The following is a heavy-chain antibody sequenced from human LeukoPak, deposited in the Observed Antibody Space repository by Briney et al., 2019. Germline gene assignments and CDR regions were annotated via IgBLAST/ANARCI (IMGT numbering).Heavy chain of an antibody. CDR2: IGGDGVST. CDR1: GFTFEDYA. D-gene: IGHD3-16*02. Sequence: PGGSLRLSCAASGFTFEDYAMHWVRQGPGKGLEWVSLIGGDGVSTYYADSVKGRFTISGDNGKNSLYLEMNSLRTEDTALYYCAKTLRLGELSLYRPCDSWGQGTLVTVSS. J-gene: IGHJ4*02. CDR3: AKTLRLGELSLYRPCDS. V-gene: IGHV3-43*02.